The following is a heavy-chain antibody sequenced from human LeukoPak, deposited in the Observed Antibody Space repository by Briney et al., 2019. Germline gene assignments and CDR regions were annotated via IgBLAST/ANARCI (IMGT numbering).Heavy chain of an antibody. V-gene: IGHV1-46*01. J-gene: IGHJ4*02. Sequence: ASVKVSCKSSGYTFTKSDYIHWVRQAPGQGLEWMGIINPSDGTTFYAQKFQGRVTLTRDTSTNTVFMELSSLRSDDTAVFYCVRGPTDMDFDYWGQGSLVTVSS. CDR2: INPSDGTT. CDR3: VRGPTDMDFDY. CDR1: GYTFTKSDY.